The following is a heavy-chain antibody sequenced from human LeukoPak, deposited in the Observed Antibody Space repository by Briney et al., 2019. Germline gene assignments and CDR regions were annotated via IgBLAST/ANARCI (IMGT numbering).Heavy chain of an antibody. CDR1: GFTFGDYA. CDR2: IYSGGST. D-gene: IGHD3-22*01. Sequence: GGSLRLSCTASGFTFGDYAMSWVRQAPGKGLEWVSVIYSGGSTYYADSVKGRFTISRDNSKNTLYLQMNSLRAEDTAVYYCAKDYDSSIGELDYWGQGTLVTVSS. V-gene: IGHV3-23*03. J-gene: IGHJ4*02. CDR3: AKDYDSSIGELDY.